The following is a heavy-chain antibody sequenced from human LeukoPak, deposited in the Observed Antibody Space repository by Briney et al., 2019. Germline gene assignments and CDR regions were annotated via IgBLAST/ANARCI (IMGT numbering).Heavy chain of an antibody. CDR3: ARSIYDFWSGRYYYCMDV. D-gene: IGHD3-3*01. CDR2: IYYSGST. V-gene: IGHV4-59*01. J-gene: IGHJ6*03. Sequence: PSETLSLTRTVSGGSISSYYWSWIRQPPGKGLEWIGYIYYSGSTNYNPSLKSRVTISVDTSKNQFSLKLSSVTAADTAVYYCARSIYDFWSGRYYYCMDVWGKGTTVTVSS. CDR1: GGSISSYY.